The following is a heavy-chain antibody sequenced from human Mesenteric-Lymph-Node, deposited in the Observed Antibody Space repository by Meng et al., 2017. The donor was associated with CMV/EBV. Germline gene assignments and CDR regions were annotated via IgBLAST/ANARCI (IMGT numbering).Heavy chain of an antibody. V-gene: IGHV4-34*01. CDR2: INHSGST. CDR3: ARHQRWLKSEGGFNY. J-gene: IGHJ4*02. D-gene: IGHD4-23*01. CDR1: GCFFSLNY. Sequence: HVPPQPWGPGLLYPSATRSPPCVTDGCFFSLNYWHSRRPPPRKELKGIGEINHSGSTNYNPSLQSRVTISADTSKTQFSLKLSSVTSADTAVYYCARHQRWLKSEGGFNYWGQGTLVTVSS.